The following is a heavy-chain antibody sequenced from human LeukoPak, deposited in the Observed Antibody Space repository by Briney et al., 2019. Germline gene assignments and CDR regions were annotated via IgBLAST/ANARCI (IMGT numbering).Heavy chain of an antibody. V-gene: IGHV1-2*02. CDR2: INPNNGDT. Sequence: GASVKVSCKASGYTFSGYNVHWVRQAPGQGLEWMGWINPNNGDTQYPPKFQGRVTLTRDTSISTAYMDLSSLRSDDTAVYYCVRDVHNWNDDYWGQGTLVTVSS. D-gene: IGHD1-1*01. J-gene: IGHJ4*02. CDR1: GYTFSGYN. CDR3: VRDVHNWNDDY.